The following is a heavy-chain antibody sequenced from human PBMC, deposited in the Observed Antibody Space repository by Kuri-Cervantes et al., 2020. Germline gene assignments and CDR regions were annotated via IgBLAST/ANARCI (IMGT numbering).Heavy chain of an antibody. Sequence: ASVKVSCKASGYTFTSYGISWVRQAPGQGLEWMGWISAYNGNTNYAQKLQGRVTMTTDTSTSTAYMELRSLRSDDTAVYYCARDGVVVISSSSYWNFDLWGRGTLVTVSS. D-gene: IGHD3-22*01. CDR3: ARDGVVVISSSSYWNFDL. V-gene: IGHV1-18*01. CDR1: GYTFTSYG. CDR2: ISAYNGNT. J-gene: IGHJ2*01.